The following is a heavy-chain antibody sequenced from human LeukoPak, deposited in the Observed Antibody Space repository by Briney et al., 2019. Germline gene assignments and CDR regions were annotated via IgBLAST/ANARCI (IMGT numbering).Heavy chain of an antibody. CDR3: ARSIAVAGPYYFDY. CDR1: GFTFSDYS. CDR2: ISSSSTYL. V-gene: IGHV3-21*01. Sequence: GGSLRLSCAASGFTFSDYSMNWVRQAPGKGLEWVSSISSSSTYLYYADSVRGRFTISRDNAKNSLFLQMNSLRAEDTAVYYCARSIAVAGPYYFDYWGQGTLVTASS. D-gene: IGHD6-19*01. J-gene: IGHJ4*02.